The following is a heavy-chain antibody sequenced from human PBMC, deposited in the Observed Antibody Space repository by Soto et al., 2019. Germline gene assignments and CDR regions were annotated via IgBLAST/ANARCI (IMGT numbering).Heavy chain of an antibody. V-gene: IGHV3-9*01. CDR2: ISWNSGSI. CDR3: AKDSSGYSHYYMDV. Sequence: EVQLVASGGGLVQPGRSLRLSCAASGFTFDDYAMHWVRQAPGKGLAWVSGISWNSGSIGYADSVKGRFTISRDNAKNTLYLQMHSLRAEDTALYYCAKDSSGYSHYYMDVWGQGTTVTGSS. D-gene: IGHD5-12*01. J-gene: IGHJ6*03. CDR1: GFTFDDYA.